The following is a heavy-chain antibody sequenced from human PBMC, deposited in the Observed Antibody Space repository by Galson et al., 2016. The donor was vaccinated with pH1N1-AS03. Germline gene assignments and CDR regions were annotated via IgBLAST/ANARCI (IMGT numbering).Heavy chain of an antibody. D-gene: IGHD2-15*01. CDR2: IWYDGSYT. CDR3: ARGRIYSMEGKFGFDL. CDR1: GFTFSHYG. V-gene: IGHV3-33*01. Sequence: SLRLSCAASGFTFSHYGIHWVRQAPGKGLEWVAVIWYDGSYTYYTDSVKGRFTISRDNSKSTLSLQMNSLRVEDTAIYYCARGRIYSMEGKFGFDLWGQGPLVTVSS. J-gene: IGHJ4*02.